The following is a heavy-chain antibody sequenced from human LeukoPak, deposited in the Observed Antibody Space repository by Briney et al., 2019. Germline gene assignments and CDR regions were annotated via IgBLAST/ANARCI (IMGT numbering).Heavy chain of an antibody. CDR3: ARDWGAAGLWDY. V-gene: IGHV4-4*07. D-gene: IGHD6-13*01. Sequence: PSETLSLTCSVSGGSISGYFWNWIRQPAGMGLEWIGRISISGNTNYNPSLKSRVTMSVDTSKNQFSLKVTSVTAADTAVYYCARDWGAAGLWDYWGQGTLVTVSS. J-gene: IGHJ4*02. CDR1: GGSISGYF. CDR2: ISISGNT.